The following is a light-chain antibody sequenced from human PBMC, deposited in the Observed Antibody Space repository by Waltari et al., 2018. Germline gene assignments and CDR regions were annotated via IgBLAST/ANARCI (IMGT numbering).Light chain of an antibody. Sequence: EIVLTQSPGTLSLSPGERAPLSCRASQSVSSYLAWYQQKPGQAPSLLIYGASSRATGIPDRFSGSGSGTDFTLTISRLEPEDFAVYYCQQYGSSPRTFGQGTKVEIK. CDR1: QSVSSY. J-gene: IGKJ1*01. CDR3: QQYGSSPRT. V-gene: IGKV3-20*01. CDR2: GAS.